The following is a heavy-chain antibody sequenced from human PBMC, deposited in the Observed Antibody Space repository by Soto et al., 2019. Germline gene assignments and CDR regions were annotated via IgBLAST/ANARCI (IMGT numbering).Heavy chain of an antibody. CDR3: ATSGGSLHNWFVP. CDR1: GASMSSSLYY. Sequence: SETLSLTCTVSGASMSSSLYYWGWIRQPPGKGLDWIGTIFYSGTTYYNPSLESRVTISIDKSKNQFSLKLSSVTAADTAVYYCATSGGSLHNWFVPWGQGTLVTVSS. CDR2: IFYSGTT. J-gene: IGHJ5*02. D-gene: IGHD2-15*01. V-gene: IGHV4-39*01.